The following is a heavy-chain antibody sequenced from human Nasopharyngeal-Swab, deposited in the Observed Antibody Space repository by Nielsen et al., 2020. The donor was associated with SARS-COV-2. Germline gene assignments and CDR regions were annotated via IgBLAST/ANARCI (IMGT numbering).Heavy chain of an antibody. Sequence: GSLRLSCTVSGGSISRYYWSWIRQPPGKGLEWIGYIYYSGSTNYNPSLKSRVTISVDTSKNQFSLKLSSVTAADTAVYYCARDSPWFGTADQNAFDIWGQGTMVTVSS. J-gene: IGHJ3*02. CDR1: GGSISRYY. V-gene: IGHV4-59*01. D-gene: IGHD1-1*01. CDR2: IYYSGST. CDR3: ARDSPWFGTADQNAFDI.